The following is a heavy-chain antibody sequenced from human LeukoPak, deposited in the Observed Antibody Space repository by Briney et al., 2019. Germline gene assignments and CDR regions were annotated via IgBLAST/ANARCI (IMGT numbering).Heavy chain of an antibody. V-gene: IGHV4-39*07. Sequence: PSETLSLTCTVSGGSISSSSYYWGWIRQPPGKGLEWIGSIYYSGSTYYNPSLKSRVTISVDTSKNQFSLKLSSVTAADTAVYYCARDRYSGSSPGHFDYWGQGTLVTVSS. CDR1: GGSISSSSYY. D-gene: IGHD1-26*01. CDR2: IYYSGST. J-gene: IGHJ4*02. CDR3: ARDRYSGSSPGHFDY.